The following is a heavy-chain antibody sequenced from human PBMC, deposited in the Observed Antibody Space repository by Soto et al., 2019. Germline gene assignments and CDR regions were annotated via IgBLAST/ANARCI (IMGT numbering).Heavy chain of an antibody. CDR3: VKDKSNEELSIYYYNGLDV. CDR2: ISWNSGKI. CDR1: GFTFDDYA. V-gene: IGHV3-9*01. D-gene: IGHD3-16*02. J-gene: IGHJ6*02. Sequence: EAQLVESGGGLVQPGRSLRLSCAASGFTFDDYAMHWVRQAPGKGLEWVSGISWNSGKIAYADSVKGRFTISRDNAKNSLYLQMNSLRADDTAVYYCVKDKSNEELSIYYYNGLDVWGQGITVTVSS.